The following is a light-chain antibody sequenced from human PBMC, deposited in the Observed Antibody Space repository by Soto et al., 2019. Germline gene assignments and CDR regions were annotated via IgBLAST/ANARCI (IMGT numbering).Light chain of an antibody. J-gene: IGKJ5*01. CDR1: PSSSSY. CDR3: QQYSTSPIS. V-gene: IGKV3-20*01. CDR2: AAS. Sequence: ETVLPQSPGTLSLSPGERATLSCRASPSSSSYLTWYQQRPCQAPRLLIYAASRRATGIPDRFSGSGSGTDFTLSISRLEPEDFAVYYCQQYSTSPISFGHGTGLEIK.